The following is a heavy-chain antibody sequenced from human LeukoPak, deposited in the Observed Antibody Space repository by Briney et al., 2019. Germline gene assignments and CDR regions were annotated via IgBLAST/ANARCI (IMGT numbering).Heavy chain of an antibody. Sequence: SETLSLTCAVYGGSFSGYYWSWIRQPPGKGLEWIGEINHSGSTNYNPSLKSRVTISVDTSKNQFSLKLSSVTAADTAVYYCARLGPRYSRIRPPNWFDPWGQGTLVTVSS. CDR3: ARLGPRYSRIRPPNWFDP. J-gene: IGHJ5*02. CDR2: INHSGST. D-gene: IGHD6-13*01. V-gene: IGHV4-34*01. CDR1: GGSFSGYY.